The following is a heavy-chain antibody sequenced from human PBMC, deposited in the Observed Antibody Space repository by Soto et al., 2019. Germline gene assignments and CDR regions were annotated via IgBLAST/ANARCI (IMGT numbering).Heavy chain of an antibody. J-gene: IGHJ4*02. Sequence: EAQLVESGGGLVQPGGSLRLSCVASGFSFNIYSMNWVRQAPGKGLEWVSYISSSGSNIYYADSVKGRFTISRDNVKNSLYLQMNSLRDEDTAVYYCARGPLQQLELWGQGTLVTVSS. V-gene: IGHV3-48*02. CDR2: ISSSGSNI. CDR1: GFSFNIYS. CDR3: ARGPLQQLEL. D-gene: IGHD6-13*01.